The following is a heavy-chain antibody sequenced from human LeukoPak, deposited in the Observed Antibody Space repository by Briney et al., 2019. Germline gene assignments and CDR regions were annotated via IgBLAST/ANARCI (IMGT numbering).Heavy chain of an antibody. CDR2: IYSGGST. CDR1: GFTFSSYS. V-gene: IGHV3-66*01. J-gene: IGHJ4*02. Sequence: GGSLRLSCAASGFTFSSYSMNWVRQAPGKGLEWVSVIYSGGSTYYADSVKGRFTISRDNSKNSLYLQMNSLRAEDTAVYYCARVYDRTYYDFWSGYPEAYYFDYWGQGTLVTVSS. CDR3: ARVYDRTYYDFWSGYPEAYYFDY. D-gene: IGHD3-3*01.